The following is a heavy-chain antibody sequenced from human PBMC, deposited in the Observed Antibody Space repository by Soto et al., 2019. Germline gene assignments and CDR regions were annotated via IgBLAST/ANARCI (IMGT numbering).Heavy chain of an antibody. V-gene: IGHV4-4*02. J-gene: IGHJ4*02. D-gene: IGHD1-7*01. Sequence: QVQLQESGPGLVKPSGTLSLTCVVSNVSISDSHWWSWVRQPPGKGLEWIADIYHNGITFYNPCLESRATISVDNANNQFSLTLRAVTAADTALYYCARTIDTSLTGTTGPYFFDSWGQGTLVTVSS. CDR1: NVSISDSHW. CDR2: IYHNGIT. CDR3: ARTIDTSLTGTTGPYFFDS.